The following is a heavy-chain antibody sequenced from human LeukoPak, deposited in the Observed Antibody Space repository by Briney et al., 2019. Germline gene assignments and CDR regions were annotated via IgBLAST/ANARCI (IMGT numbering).Heavy chain of an antibody. CDR1: GFTFSTYS. V-gene: IGHV3-21*01. Sequence: GGPLRLSCAASGFTFSTYSMNWVRQAPGKGLEWVSSISGGSGYIYYADSVKGRFTVSRDNAKNSLYLQMNSLRDEDTAVYYCARGPFSSPGGMDVWGQGTTVTVSS. CDR3: ARGPFSSPGGMDV. D-gene: IGHD2-2*01. J-gene: IGHJ6*02. CDR2: ISGGSGYI.